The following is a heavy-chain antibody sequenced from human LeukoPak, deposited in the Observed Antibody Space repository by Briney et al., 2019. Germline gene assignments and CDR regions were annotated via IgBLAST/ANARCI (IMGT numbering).Heavy chain of an antibody. CDR2: IIPIVGTA. J-gene: IGHJ4*02. V-gene: IGHV1-69*13. CDR1: GGTFSSYA. Sequence: SVKVSCKASGGTFSSYAISWVRQAPGQGLEWMGGIIPIVGTANYAQKFQGRVTITADESTSTAYMELSSLRSEDTAVYYCARVGSYDYVWGSLDYWGQGTLVTVSS. CDR3: ARVGSYDYVWGSLDY. D-gene: IGHD3-16*01.